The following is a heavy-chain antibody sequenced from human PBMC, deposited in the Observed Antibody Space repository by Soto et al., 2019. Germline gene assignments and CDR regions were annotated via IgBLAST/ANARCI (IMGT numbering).Heavy chain of an antibody. V-gene: IGHV2-5*02. Sequence: QITLMESGPALVKPTQTLTLTCTFSGFSLSTNGVAVGWIRQHHGKSLGWLTLIFWDDDARYSPSLKSRLTNTQDPYKNQVVLTMNNMDPVGTRTYYRTHTTGYRGTGADNWGQGNVISDSS. CDR3: THTTGYRGTGADN. CDR2: IFWDDDA. J-gene: IGHJ4*02. D-gene: IGHD5-12*01. CDR1: GFSLSTNGVA.